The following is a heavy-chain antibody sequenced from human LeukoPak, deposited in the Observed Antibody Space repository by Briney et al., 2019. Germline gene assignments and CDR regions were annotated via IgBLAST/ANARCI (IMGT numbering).Heavy chain of an antibody. Sequence: ASVKVSCKASGYTFTSHAMHWVRQAPGQRLEWMGWNNAGNGHTKYSQNFQGRVTITRDTSATTAYMELSSLRSEDTAVYYCARGDSYYYDSSGYYVFDYWGQGTLVTVSS. V-gene: IGHV1-3*01. CDR3: ARGDSYYYDSSGYYVFDY. CDR2: NNAGNGHT. J-gene: IGHJ4*02. D-gene: IGHD3-22*01. CDR1: GYTFTSHA.